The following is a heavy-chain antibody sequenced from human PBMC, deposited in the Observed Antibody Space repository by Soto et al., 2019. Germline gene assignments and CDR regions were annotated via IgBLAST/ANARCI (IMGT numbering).Heavy chain of an antibody. J-gene: IGHJ6*02. CDR2: SYHSGST. CDR3: ARVSGSYYYGMDV. V-gene: IGHV4-4*02. Sequence: QVQLQESGPGLVKPSGTLSLTCAVSGGSISSSNWWSWVRQPPGKGLEWIGESYHSGSTKYNPYLESRVTISVDKSKNQFSLKLSSVTAADTAVYYCARVSGSYYYGMDVWGQGTTVTVSS. CDR1: GGSISSSNW.